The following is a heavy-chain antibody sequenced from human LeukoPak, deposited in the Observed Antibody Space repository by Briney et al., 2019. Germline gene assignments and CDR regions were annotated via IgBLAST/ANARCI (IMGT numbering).Heavy chain of an antibody. CDR3: ARVSYGSGSYSHFQH. D-gene: IGHD3-10*01. CDR2: ISSSSSTI. V-gene: IGHV3-48*04. J-gene: IGHJ1*01. CDR1: GFTFSSYS. Sequence: GGSLRLSCAASGFTFSSYSMNWVRQAPGKGLEWVSYISSSSSTIYYADSVKGRFTISRDNAKNSLYLQMNSLRAEDTAVYYCARVSYGSGSYSHFQHWGQGTLVTVSS.